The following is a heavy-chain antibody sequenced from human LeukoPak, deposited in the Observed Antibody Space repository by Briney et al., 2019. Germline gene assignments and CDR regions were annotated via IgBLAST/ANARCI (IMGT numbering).Heavy chain of an antibody. J-gene: IGHJ6*03. Sequence: GASVKVSCKASGYTFTGYYMHWVRQAPGLGLEWMGWINPNSGGTNYAQKFQGRVTMTRDTSISTAYMELSRLRSDDTAVYYCARGPVHGYCSSTSCYYYYYMDVWGKGTTVTVSS. CDR2: INPNSGGT. D-gene: IGHD2-2*01. V-gene: IGHV1-2*02. CDR1: GYTFTGYY. CDR3: ARGPVHGYCSSTSCYYYYYMDV.